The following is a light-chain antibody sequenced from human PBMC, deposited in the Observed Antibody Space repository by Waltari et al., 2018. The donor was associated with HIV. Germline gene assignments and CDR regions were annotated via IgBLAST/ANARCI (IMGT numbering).Light chain of an antibody. Sequence: EVVLTQSPGTLSLSPGERASLSCRASQCVSSNYLAWYQQKPGQAPRLLIYGASSRATGIPDRFSGSGSGTYVSLTISRLEPEDFAVYYCQQYGSSPHTFGPGTKVDIK. CDR1: QCVSSNY. CDR2: GAS. CDR3: QQYGSSPHT. V-gene: IGKV3-20*01. J-gene: IGKJ3*01.